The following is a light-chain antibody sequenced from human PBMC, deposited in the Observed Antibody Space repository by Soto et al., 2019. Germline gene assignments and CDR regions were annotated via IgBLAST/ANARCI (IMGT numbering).Light chain of an antibody. J-gene: IGKJ1*01. CDR2: GAS. CDR3: QQYNNCPQWT. Sequence: EILMTQSPATLSVSPGERATLSCRASHSVSRNLAWYQQKPGQTPRLLIYGASARTTGTPARFSGSGSGTEYTLTISSVQSEDFAVYYCQQYNNCPQWTFGQGTKVEIK. V-gene: IGKV3-15*01. CDR1: HSVSRN.